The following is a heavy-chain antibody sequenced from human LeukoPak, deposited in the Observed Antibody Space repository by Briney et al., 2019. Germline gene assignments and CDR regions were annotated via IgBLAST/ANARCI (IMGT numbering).Heavy chain of an antibody. D-gene: IGHD4-23*01. Sequence: PGGSLRLSRAASGFTFSSYSMNWVRQAPGKGLEWVSSISSSSSYIYYADSVKGRFTISRDNAKNSLYLQMNSLRAEDTAVYYCARRGSNFDPWGQGILVTVSS. V-gene: IGHV3-21*01. CDR1: GFTFSSYS. J-gene: IGHJ5*02. CDR3: ARRGSNFDP. CDR2: ISSSSSYI.